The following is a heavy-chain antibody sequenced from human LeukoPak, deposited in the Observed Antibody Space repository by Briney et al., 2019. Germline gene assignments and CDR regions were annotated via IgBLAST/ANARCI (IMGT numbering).Heavy chain of an antibody. V-gene: IGHV3-23*01. CDR3: AKPTRLLPVVITTFDY. Sequence: PGGSLRLSCAASGFTFSSYAMSWVRQAPGKGLEWVSAISGSGGSTYYADSVKGRFTISRDNSKNTLYLQMNSLRAEDTAVYYCAKPTRLLPVVITTFDYWGQGTLVTVSS. J-gene: IGHJ4*02. CDR1: GFTFSSYA. CDR2: ISGSGGST. D-gene: IGHD3-22*01.